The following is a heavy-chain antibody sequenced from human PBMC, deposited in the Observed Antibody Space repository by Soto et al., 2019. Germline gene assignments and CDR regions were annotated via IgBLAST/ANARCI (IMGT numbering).Heavy chain of an antibody. J-gene: IGHJ6*02. CDR1: GYTFTSYA. CDR2: INAGNGNT. Sequence: ASVKVSCKXSGYTFTSYAMHWVRQAPGQRLEWMGWINAGNGNTKYSQKFQGRVTITRDTSGSTAYMELSSLRSEDTAVYYCARVGDFWSGYDYYYYYGMDVWGQGTTVTVSS. D-gene: IGHD3-3*01. V-gene: IGHV1-3*01. CDR3: ARVGDFWSGYDYYYYYGMDV.